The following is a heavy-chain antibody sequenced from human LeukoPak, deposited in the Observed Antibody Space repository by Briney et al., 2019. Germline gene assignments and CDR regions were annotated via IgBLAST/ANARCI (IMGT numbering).Heavy chain of an antibody. D-gene: IGHD3-22*01. V-gene: IGHV4-59*12. J-gene: IGHJ6*02. Sequence: PSETLSLTCTVSGGSISSYYWSWIRQPPGKGLEWIGYIYHSGSTYYNPSLKSRVTISVDRSKNQFSLKLSSVTAADTAVYYCARDSYYDSSGYKGYGMDVWGQGTTVTVSS. CDR3: ARDSYYDSSGYKGYGMDV. CDR2: IYHSGST. CDR1: GGSISSYY.